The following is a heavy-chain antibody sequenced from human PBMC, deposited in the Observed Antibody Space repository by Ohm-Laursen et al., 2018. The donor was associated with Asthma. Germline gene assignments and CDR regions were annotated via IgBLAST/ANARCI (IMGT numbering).Heavy chain of an antibody. CDR1: GFTFSSYG. CDR2: IWYDGSHK. J-gene: IGHJ4*02. CDR3: AKDPFDYDSSGYWATDY. V-gene: IGHV3-30*18. D-gene: IGHD3-22*01. Sequence: SLRLSCAASGFTFSSYGMHWVRQAPGKGLEWVAVIWYDGSHKYYADSVKGRFTISRDNSKNTLYLQMNSLRAEDTAVYYCAKDPFDYDSSGYWATDYWGQGTLVTVSS.